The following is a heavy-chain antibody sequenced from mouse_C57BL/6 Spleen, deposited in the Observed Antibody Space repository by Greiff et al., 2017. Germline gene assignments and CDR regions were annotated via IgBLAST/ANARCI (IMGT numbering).Heavy chain of an antibody. V-gene: IGHV1-42*01. Sequence: EVQLQQSGPELVKPGASVKISCKASGYSFTGYYMNWVKQSPEKSLEWIGEINPSTGGTTYNQKFKAKATLTVDKSSSTAYMQLKSLTSEDSAVYYCARWLYEYWYFDVWGTGTTVTVSS. J-gene: IGHJ1*03. CDR1: GYSFTGYY. D-gene: IGHD1-2*01. CDR3: ARWLYEYWYFDV. CDR2: INPSTGGT.